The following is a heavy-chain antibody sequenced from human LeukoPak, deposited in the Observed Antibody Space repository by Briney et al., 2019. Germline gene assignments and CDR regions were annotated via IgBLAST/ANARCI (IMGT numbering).Heavy chain of an antibody. CDR3: ARSTTGTTAVDY. CDR1: GYSISSGYY. Sequence: SETLSLTCTVSGYSISSGYYWGWIRQPPGKGLEWIGSIYHSGSTYYNPSLKSRVTISVDTSKNQFSLKLSSVTAADTAVYYCARSTTGTTAVDYWGQGTLVTVSS. D-gene: IGHD1-1*01. CDR2: IYHSGST. J-gene: IGHJ4*02. V-gene: IGHV4-38-2*02.